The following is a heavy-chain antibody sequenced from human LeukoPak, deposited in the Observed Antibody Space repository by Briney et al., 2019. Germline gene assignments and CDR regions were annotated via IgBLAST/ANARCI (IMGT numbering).Heavy chain of an antibody. J-gene: IGHJ3*02. CDR3: ATPYCSSISCLDVFNM. CDR2: KYYSGSA. V-gene: IGHV4-31*03. CDR1: GVSVSDGRYY. Sequence: PSETLSLTCSVSGVSVSDGRYYWTWIRQHPGNCLEWVGYKYYSGSAKYNPSLKSRLTISIDTSKNQFSLHLSSVTAADTATYYCATPYCSSISCLDVFNMWGQGTRVTVSS. D-gene: IGHD2-2*01.